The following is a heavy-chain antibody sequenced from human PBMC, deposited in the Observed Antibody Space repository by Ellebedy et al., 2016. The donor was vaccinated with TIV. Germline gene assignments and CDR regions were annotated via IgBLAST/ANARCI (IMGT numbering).Heavy chain of an antibody. CDR3: ARDGSNWAPDY. CDR2: TIHDGSSR. Sequence: GGSLRLSXAGSGFTFSRHAIHWVRQAPGRGLEWVAITIHDGSSRWFADSVRGRFILSRDNSKSTLFLQINSLRAEDTAVYYCARDGSNWAPDYWGQGTLVTVSS. CDR1: GFTFSRHA. D-gene: IGHD6-13*01. J-gene: IGHJ4*02. V-gene: IGHV3-33*05.